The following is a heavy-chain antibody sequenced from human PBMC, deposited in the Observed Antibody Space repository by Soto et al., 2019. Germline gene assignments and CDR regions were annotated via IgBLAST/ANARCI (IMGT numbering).Heavy chain of an antibody. CDR3: ARGAEFIAVAGPGKGWFDP. CDR1: GGSFSGYY. CDR2: INHSGST. D-gene: IGHD6-19*01. J-gene: IGHJ5*02. Sequence: PSETLSLTCAVYGGSFSGYYWSWIRQPPGKGLEWIGEINHSGSTNYNPSLKSRVTISVDTSKNQFSLKLSSVTAADTAVYYCARGAEFIAVAGPGKGWFDPWGQGTLVTVSS. V-gene: IGHV4-34*01.